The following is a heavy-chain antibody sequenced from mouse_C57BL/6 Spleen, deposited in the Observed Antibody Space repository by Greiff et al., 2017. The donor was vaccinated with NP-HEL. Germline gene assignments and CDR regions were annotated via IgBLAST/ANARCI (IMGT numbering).Heavy chain of an antibody. CDR1: GFTFSSYA. V-gene: IGHV5-9-1*02. J-gene: IGHJ2*01. CDR2: ISSGGDSI. D-gene: IGHD4-1*01. Sequence: EVKLVESGEGLVKPGGSLKLSCAASGFTFSSYAMSWVRQTPEKRLEWVAYISSGGDSIYYAETVKGRFTISRENARNTLYLQMSSLKSEDTAMDYCTRDVTGPYFDYWGQGTTLTVSS. CDR3: TRDVTGPYFDY.